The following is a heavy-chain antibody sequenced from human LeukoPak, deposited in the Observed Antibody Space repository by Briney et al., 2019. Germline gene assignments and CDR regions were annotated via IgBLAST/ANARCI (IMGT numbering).Heavy chain of an antibody. CDR3: AKDTVYNFWSGSSFDP. CDR1: GFTFSSYA. J-gene: IGHJ5*02. V-gene: IGHV3-23*01. Sequence: GGSLRLSCAASGFTFSSYAMSWVRQAPGKGLEWVSAISCSGGSTYYADSVKGRFTISRYNSKNTLSLLMNSLRAEDKAVYYCAKDTVYNFWSGSSFDPWGQGTLVTVSS. CDR2: ISCSGGST. D-gene: IGHD3-3*01.